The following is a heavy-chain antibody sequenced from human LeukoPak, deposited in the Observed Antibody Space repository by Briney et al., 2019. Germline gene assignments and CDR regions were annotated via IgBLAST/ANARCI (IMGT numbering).Heavy chain of an antibody. V-gene: IGHV3-30-3*01. CDR1: GFTFGTYV. CDR2: ISYDGGNK. CDR3: AKNDYGTDSDFYYMDF. J-gene: IGHJ6*03. Sequence: GGSLRLSCAASGFTFGTYVMHWVRQAPGKGLDWVAIISYDGGNKYYADSVKGRFTISRDNSKNTLYLQMNSLRAADTAVYYCAKNDYGTDSDFYYMDFWGKGTKVTVSS. D-gene: IGHD3/OR15-3a*01.